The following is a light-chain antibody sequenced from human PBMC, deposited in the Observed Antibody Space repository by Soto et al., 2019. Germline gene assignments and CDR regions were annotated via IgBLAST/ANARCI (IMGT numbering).Light chain of an antibody. CDR2: DAS. CDR1: QSISSW. V-gene: IGKV1-5*01. CDR3: QQYNSYPWT. Sequence: GDRVTITCRASQSISSWLAWYQQKPGKAPKLLIYDASSLESGVPSRFSGSGSGTEFTLTISSLQPDDFATYFCQQYNSYPWTFGQGTKVDIK. J-gene: IGKJ1*01.